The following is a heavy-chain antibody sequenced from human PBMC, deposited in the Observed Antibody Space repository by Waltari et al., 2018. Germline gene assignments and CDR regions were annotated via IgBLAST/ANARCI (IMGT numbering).Heavy chain of an antibody. CDR3: ARPYCSSTSCYHVDY. D-gene: IGHD2-2*01. CDR1: GYSFTSYW. CDR2: IYPGDSDT. J-gene: IGHJ4*02. V-gene: IGHV5-51*03. Sequence: EVQLVQSGAEVKKPGESLKISCKGSGYSFTSYWIGWVRQMPGKGLEWMGIIYPGDSDTRYSPSFQGQVTISADKSISTAYLQWSSLKASDTAMYYCARPYCSSTSCYHVDYWGQGTLVTVSS.